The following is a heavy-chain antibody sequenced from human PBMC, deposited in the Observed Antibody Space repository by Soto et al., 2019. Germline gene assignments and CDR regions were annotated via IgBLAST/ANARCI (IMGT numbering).Heavy chain of an antibody. Sequence: GISVKVCCKASGGSIRSSAISWVRQAHGQGLEWMGGIIPIFGTANNAQKFQGRVTITADESTSTAYMELSSLRSEDTAVYYCWQGSHLGIAAAGALDYRGQGTLVTVSS. D-gene: IGHD6-13*01. CDR2: IIPIFGTA. J-gene: IGHJ4*02. CDR3: WQGSHLGIAAAGALDY. V-gene: IGHV1-69*13. CDR1: GGSIRSSA.